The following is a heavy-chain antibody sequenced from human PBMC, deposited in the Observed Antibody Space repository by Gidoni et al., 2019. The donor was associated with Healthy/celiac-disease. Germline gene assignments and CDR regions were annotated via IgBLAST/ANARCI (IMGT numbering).Heavy chain of an antibody. Sequence: EVLLLESGGGLVQPGGSLRLSCAASGFTFSSYAMSWVRQAPGKGLEWVSAISGSGGSTYYADSVKGRFTISRDNSKNTLYLQMNSLRAEDTAVYYCAKDRYDFWSGYYIHYMDVWGKGTTVTVSS. J-gene: IGHJ6*03. CDR2: ISGSGGST. D-gene: IGHD3-3*01. CDR3: AKDRYDFWSGYYIHYMDV. CDR1: GFTFSSYA. V-gene: IGHV3-23*01.